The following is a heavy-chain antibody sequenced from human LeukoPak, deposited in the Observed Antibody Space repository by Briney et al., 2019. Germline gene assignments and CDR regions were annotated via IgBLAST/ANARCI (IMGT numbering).Heavy chain of an antibody. CDR1: GDSISINS. J-gene: IGHJ4*02. V-gene: IGHV4-4*07. Sequence: SETLSLTCTVSGDSISINSWTWIRQPAGEGLEWIGRISTSGSTYYNPSLKSRVTMSIDTSKNQFSLRLSSVTAADTAMYYCARGSSWFHYWGQGTLVTVSS. D-gene: IGHD6-13*01. CDR2: ISTSGST. CDR3: ARGSSWFHY.